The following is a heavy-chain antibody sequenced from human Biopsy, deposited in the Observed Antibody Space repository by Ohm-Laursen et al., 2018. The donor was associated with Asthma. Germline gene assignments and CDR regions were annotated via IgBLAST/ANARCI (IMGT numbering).Heavy chain of an antibody. CDR1: GFSFNSYG. Sequence: SLRLSCAASGFSFNSYGMHWVRQAPGKGLEWVAVVSYDGGVAHYANSMKGRFTISRDNAKNSLYLQMNSLRVEDTAFYHCTKDTGELGMSAFDVWGQGTMVAVSS. V-gene: IGHV3-30*18. CDR2: VSYDGGVA. D-gene: IGHD7-27*01. CDR3: TKDTGELGMSAFDV. J-gene: IGHJ3*01.